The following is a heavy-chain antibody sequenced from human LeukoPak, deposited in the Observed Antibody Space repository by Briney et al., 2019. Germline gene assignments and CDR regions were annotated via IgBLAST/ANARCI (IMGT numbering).Heavy chain of an antibody. V-gene: IGHV4-31*03. J-gene: IGHJ5*02. D-gene: IGHD2-15*01. CDR2: IYYSGST. Sequence: SQTLSLTCTVSGGSISSGGYYWSWIRQHPGKGLEWIGYIYYSGSTYYNPSLKSRVTISVDTSKNQFSLKLSSVTAADTAVYYCARGTRDCSGGYCFWSSFDPWGQGTLVTVSS. CDR3: ARGTRDCSGGYCFWSSFDP. CDR1: GGSISSGGYY.